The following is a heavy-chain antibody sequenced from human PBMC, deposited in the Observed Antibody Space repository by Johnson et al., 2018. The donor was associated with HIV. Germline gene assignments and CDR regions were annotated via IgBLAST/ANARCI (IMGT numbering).Heavy chain of an antibody. J-gene: IGHJ3*02. Sequence: QVQLVESGGGVVQPGRSLRLSCAASKFRFRSYGMHWVRQAPGKGLEWVAVTSYDGSHKYFVDSVKGRFTISRDSSKNTLYLQMNSLRAEDTAVYYCAKAFSSSWSDAFDIWGQGTMVTVSS. CDR2: TSYDGSHK. V-gene: IGHV3-30*18. CDR3: AKAFSSSWSDAFDI. D-gene: IGHD6-13*01. CDR1: KFRFRSYG.